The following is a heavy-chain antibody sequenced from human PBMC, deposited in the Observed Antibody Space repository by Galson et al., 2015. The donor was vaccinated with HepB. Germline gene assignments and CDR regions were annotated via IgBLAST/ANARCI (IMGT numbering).Heavy chain of an antibody. D-gene: IGHD2-2*01. J-gene: IGHJ6*03. V-gene: IGHV1-69*10. Sequence: SVKVSCKASGGTFSRYAISWVRQAPGQGLEWMGGIIPILGIANYAQKFQGRVTITADKSTSTAYMELSSLRSEDTAVYYCAREAPAAPFYYYYYMDVWGKGTTVTVSS. CDR1: GGTFSRYA. CDR3: AREAPAAPFYYYYYMDV. CDR2: IIPILGIA.